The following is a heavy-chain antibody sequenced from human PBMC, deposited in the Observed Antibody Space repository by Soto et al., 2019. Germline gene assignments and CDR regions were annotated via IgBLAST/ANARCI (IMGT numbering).Heavy chain of an antibody. CDR2: INPSGGST. Sequence: GSVKVSCKVSGYTFTSYYMHWVRQAPGQGLEWMGIINPSGGSTSYAQKFQGRVTMTRDTSTSTVYMVLSSLRSEDTAVYYCARWAGTTFGYFDYWGKGTQVTASS. V-gene: IGHV1-46*01. CDR3: ARWAGTTFGYFDY. J-gene: IGHJ4*02. D-gene: IGHD1-7*01. CDR1: GYTFTSYY.